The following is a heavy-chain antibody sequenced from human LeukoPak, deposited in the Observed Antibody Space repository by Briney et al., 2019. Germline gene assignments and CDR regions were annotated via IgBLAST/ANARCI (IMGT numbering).Heavy chain of an antibody. J-gene: IGHJ4*02. V-gene: IGHV4-34*01. D-gene: IGHD3-10*01. Sequence: SETLSLTCTVYGGSFSGYYWSWIRQPPGKGLEWIGEINHSGSTNYYPSLKSRVTISIDTSKNQFSLRLSSVTAADTAMYYCARLYGSGSYYNYWGQGTLVTVPS. CDR3: ARLYGSGSYYNY. CDR1: GGSFSGYY. CDR2: INHSGST.